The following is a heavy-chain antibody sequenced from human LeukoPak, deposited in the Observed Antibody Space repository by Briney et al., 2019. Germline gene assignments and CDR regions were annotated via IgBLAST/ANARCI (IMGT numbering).Heavy chain of an antibody. V-gene: IGHV3-11*01. Sequence: GGSLRLSGAASGFTFRDYHMNWIRQAPGKGLEWASYISPGGGATYFADSVEGRLTISRDNTKNSVFLQMNSLTAEDTAVYYCAGGLDIAVAGPGGYFDYWGQGTLVTVSP. CDR2: ISPGGGAT. CDR1: GFTFRDYH. CDR3: AGGLDIAVAGPGGYFDY. D-gene: IGHD6-19*01. J-gene: IGHJ4*02.